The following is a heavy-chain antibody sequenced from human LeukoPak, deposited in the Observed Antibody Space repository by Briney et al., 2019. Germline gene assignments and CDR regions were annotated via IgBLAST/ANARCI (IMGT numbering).Heavy chain of an antibody. CDR3: ARGGAIFGAGHGRYFDY. CDR2: INHSGST. CDR1: GGSFSGYY. Sequence: SETLSLTCAVYGGSFSGYYWSWIRQPPGKGLEWIGEINHSGSTNYNPSLKSRVTISVDTSKNQFSLKLSSVTAADTAVYYCARGGAIFGAGHGRYFDYWGQGTLVTVSS. J-gene: IGHJ4*02. V-gene: IGHV4-34*01. D-gene: IGHD3-3*01.